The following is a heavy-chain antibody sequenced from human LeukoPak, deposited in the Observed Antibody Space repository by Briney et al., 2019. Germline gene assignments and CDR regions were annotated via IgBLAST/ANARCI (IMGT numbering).Heavy chain of an antibody. CDR1: GGAISRWC. D-gene: IGHD1-14*01. J-gene: IGHJ4*02. CDR2: FCTTGST. V-gene: IGHV4-4*07. Sequence: PSETLSLTCTVSGGAISRWCWSWLRQPAGKGPEWIGRFCTTGSTNYSPSLKSRVTMSVDTSKNQFSLNLISVTAADTAVYYCATGAGDFDHWGQGILVTVSS. CDR3: ATGAGDFDH.